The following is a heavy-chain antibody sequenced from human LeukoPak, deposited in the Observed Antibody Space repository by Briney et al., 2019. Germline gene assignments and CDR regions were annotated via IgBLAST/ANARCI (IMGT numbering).Heavy chain of an antibody. CDR1: GYTFTSYD. Sequence: ASVKVSCKASGYTFTSYDINWVRQATGQGLEWMGWMNPNSGNTGYAQKFQGGVTITRNTSISTAYMELSSLRSEDTAVYYCARGSGYSYGYVPDYWGQGTLVTVSS. V-gene: IGHV1-8*03. J-gene: IGHJ4*02. CDR2: MNPNSGNT. D-gene: IGHD5-18*01. CDR3: ARGSGYSYGYVPDY.